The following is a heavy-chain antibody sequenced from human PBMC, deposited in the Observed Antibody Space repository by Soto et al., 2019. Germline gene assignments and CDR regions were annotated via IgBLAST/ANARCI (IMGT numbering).Heavy chain of an antibody. CDR3: ASHHCRGGSCYGGDAFDI. CDR1: GFTFNYYG. CDR2: INSDGTST. D-gene: IGHD2-15*01. V-gene: IGHV3-74*01. J-gene: IGHJ3*02. Sequence: EVQLVESGGGLVPPGGSLRLSCAASGFTFNYYGMHWVRQVPGKGLMWVSRINSDGTSTTYADSVKGRFTMSRDNAKNTLYLQMNSLRVEDTAVYYCASHHCRGGSCYGGDAFDIWGQGTMVTVSS.